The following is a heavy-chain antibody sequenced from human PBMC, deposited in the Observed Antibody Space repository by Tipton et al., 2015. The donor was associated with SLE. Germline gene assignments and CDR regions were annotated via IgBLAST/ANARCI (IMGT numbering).Heavy chain of an antibody. CDR3: AGRYSGPGGYLDY. CDR2: INHSGST. Sequence: LRLSCAVYGGSFSGYYWSWIRQPPGKGLEWIGEINHSGSTNYNPSLKSRVTISVDTSKNQFSLKLSSVTAADTAVYYCAGRYSGPGGYLDYWGQGTLVTVSS. D-gene: IGHD5-12*01. V-gene: IGHV4-34*01. J-gene: IGHJ4*02. CDR1: GGSFSGYY.